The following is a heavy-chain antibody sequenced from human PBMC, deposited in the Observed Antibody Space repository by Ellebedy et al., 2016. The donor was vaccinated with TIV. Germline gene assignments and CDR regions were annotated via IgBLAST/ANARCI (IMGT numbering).Heavy chain of an antibody. Sequence: PGGSLRLSCTVSGGSIGGYYWNWIRQSAGKGLEWIGRIYTSGSTNYNPSLKSRVTMSIETSKKQFSLKLTSVTAADTAVYFCARGWSSGRTIDYWGQGTLVTVSS. J-gene: IGHJ4*02. V-gene: IGHV4-4*07. D-gene: IGHD3-10*01. CDR2: IYTSGST. CDR1: GGSIGGYY. CDR3: ARGWSSGRTIDY.